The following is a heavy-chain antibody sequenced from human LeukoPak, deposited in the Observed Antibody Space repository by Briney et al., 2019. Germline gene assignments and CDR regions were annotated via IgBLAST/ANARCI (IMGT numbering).Heavy chain of an antibody. J-gene: IGHJ4*02. CDR1: GGSFSDYF. Sequence: SETLSLTCAVYGGSFSDYFWGWIRQPPGKGLEWIGEINHSGRTYYNPSLKSRVTMSVDTSKNQFSLKLSSVTAADTAVYYCVEMSTRWYFDHWGQGTLATVSS. CDR2: INHSGRT. CDR3: VEMSTRWYFDH. V-gene: IGHV4-34*01. D-gene: IGHD5-24*01.